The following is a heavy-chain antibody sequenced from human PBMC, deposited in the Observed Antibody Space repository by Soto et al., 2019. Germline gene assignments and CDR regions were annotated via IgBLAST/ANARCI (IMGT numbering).Heavy chain of an antibody. CDR2: ILVDGRT. J-gene: IGHJ3*02. Sequence: SXGSLRLSCAASGFICSSYDMSWVRQAPGKGLEWVSTILVDGRTFYVDSVKGRFTISRDSSQNTVYLQMNSLTAGDTALYYCAKATATGGGAFDICGQGTMVTVSS. V-gene: IGHV3-23*01. CDR3: AKATATGGGAFDI. CDR1: GFICSSYD. D-gene: IGHD2-8*02.